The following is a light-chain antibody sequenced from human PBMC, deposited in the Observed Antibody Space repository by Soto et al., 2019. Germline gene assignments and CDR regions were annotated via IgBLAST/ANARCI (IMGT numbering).Light chain of an antibody. CDR1: SGHSSYA. CDR2: LNSDGSH. J-gene: IGLJ3*02. Sequence: QPVLTQSPSASASLGASVKLTCTLSSGHSSYAIAWHQQQPEKGPRYLMKLNSDGSHSKGDGIPYRFSGSSSGAERYLTISSLQSEDEADYYCQTWGTGPLVFGGGTKVTVL. CDR3: QTWGTGPLV. V-gene: IGLV4-69*01.